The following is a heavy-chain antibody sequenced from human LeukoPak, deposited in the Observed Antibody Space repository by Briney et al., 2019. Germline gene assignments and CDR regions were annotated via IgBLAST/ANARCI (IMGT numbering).Heavy chain of an antibody. CDR2: IKSKGYGGTI. V-gene: IGHV3-15*07. CDR1: GFTFSNAW. J-gene: IGHJ6*02. CDR3: TTDYGSSISSYYYYGMDV. D-gene: IGHD2-21*01. Sequence: GGSLRLSCAASGFTFSNAWMNWVRQAPGKGLEWVGRIKSKGYGGTIDYAAPVKGRYTISRDDSKNTLYLQMNSLKTEDTAVYYCTTDYGSSISSYYYYGMDVWGQGTTVTVSS.